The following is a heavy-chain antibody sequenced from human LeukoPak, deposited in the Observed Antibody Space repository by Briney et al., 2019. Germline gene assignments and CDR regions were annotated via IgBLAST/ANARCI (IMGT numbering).Heavy chain of an antibody. D-gene: IGHD3-10*01. CDR3: ARGRAGVGFDI. V-gene: IGHV1-2*02. Sequence: ASVKVSCKASGYTFTAYYIHWVRQAPGQGLEWMGWINPNSGGTNYAQKFQGRVTMTRDTSINTAYMELSRLRSDDTAVYYCARGRAGVGFDICGQGTMVTVSS. J-gene: IGHJ3*02. CDR2: INPNSGGT. CDR1: GYTFTAYY.